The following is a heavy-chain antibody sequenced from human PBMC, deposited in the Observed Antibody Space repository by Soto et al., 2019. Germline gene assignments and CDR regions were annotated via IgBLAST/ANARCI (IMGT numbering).Heavy chain of an antibody. CDR2: IYSTGST. CDR3: AREKDYYFNAMDV. V-gene: IGHV4-4*07. CDR1: GGSINSHY. J-gene: IGHJ6*02. Sequence: KALETLSLTCTVSGGSINSHYWTWIRQPAGKGLEWIGRIYSTGSTNYNPSLESRVTMSVDTSKNQFSLKLRSVTAADTAVYFCAREKDYYFNAMDVWGQGTTVTVSS.